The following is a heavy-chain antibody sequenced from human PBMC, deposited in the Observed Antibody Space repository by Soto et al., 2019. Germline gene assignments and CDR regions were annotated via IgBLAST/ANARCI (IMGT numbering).Heavy chain of an antibody. CDR1: GGSFSGYY. CDR3: ARRLVTRSFDY. D-gene: IGHD6-19*01. V-gene: IGHV4-34*01. J-gene: IGHJ4*02. CDR2: INHSGST. Sequence: SETLSLTCAVYGGSFSGYYWSWIRQPPGKGLEWIGEINHSGSTNYNPSLKSRVTISVDTSKNQFSLKLSSVTAADTAVYYCARRLVTRSFDYWGQGTLVTVSS.